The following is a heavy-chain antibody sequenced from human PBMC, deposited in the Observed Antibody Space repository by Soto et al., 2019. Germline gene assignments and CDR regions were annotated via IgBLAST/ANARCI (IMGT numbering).Heavy chain of an antibody. CDR1: GYTFTGYY. V-gene: IGHV1-2*02. J-gene: IGHJ6*02. Sequence: ASVKVSCKASGYTFTGYYIHWVRQAPGQGLEWMGWINPNSGGTNYAQKFQGRVTMTRDTSISTAYMELSRLRSDDTAVYYCARVGPIEWELWLAYALDVWGQGTTVTVSS. CDR2: INPNSGGT. CDR3: ARVGPIEWELWLAYALDV. D-gene: IGHD1-26*01.